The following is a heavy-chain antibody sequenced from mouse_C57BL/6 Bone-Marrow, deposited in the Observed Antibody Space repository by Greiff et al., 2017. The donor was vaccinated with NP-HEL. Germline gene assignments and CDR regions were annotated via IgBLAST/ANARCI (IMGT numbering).Heavy chain of an antibody. D-gene: IGHD4-1*01. V-gene: IGHV7-3*01. CDR3: ARAKWDGFAY. CDR1: GFTFTDYY. CDR2: IRNKANGYTT. J-gene: IGHJ3*01. Sequence: EVKLVESGGGLVQPGGSLSLSCAASGFTFTDYYMSWVRQPPGKALEWLGFIRNKANGYTTEYSASVKGRFTISRDNSQSILYLQMNALRAEDSATYYCARAKWDGFAYGGQGTLVTVSA.